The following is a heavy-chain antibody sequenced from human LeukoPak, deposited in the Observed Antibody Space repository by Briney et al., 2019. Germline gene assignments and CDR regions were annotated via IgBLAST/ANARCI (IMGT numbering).Heavy chain of an antibody. D-gene: IGHD3-10*01. CDR3: ARRGTWSGSIALDY. CDR1: GFNFGDYG. Sequence: GSLRLSCITSGFNFGDYGMSWVRQAPGKGLEWVSFIRSKAYGGTPEYAASVKGRFTISRDDSKSIAYLQMDSLKTEDTALYYCARRGTWSGSIALDYWGQGALVTVSS. CDR2: IRSKAYGGTP. J-gene: IGHJ4*02. V-gene: IGHV3-49*04.